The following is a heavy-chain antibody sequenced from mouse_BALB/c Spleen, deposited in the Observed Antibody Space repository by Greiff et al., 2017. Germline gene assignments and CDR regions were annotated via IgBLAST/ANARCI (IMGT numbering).Heavy chain of an antibody. Sequence: DVKLVESGGGLVKPGGSLKLSCAASGFTFSSYTMYWVRQTPEKRLEWVATISSGGSYTYYPDSVQGRFTISRDNAKNTLYLQMSSLKSEDTAMYYCTRDGYYGSSPYYFDYWGQGTTLTVSS. J-gene: IGHJ2*01. CDR2: ISSGGSYT. CDR3: TRDGYYGSSPYYFDY. D-gene: IGHD1-1*01. CDR1: GFTFSSYT. V-gene: IGHV5-6-4*01.